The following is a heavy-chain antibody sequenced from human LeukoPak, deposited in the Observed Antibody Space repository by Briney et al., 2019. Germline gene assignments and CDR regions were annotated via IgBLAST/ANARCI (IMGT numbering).Heavy chain of an antibody. CDR3: AEDRGYSSSWYVFGY. CDR2: ISDDGSNK. J-gene: IGHJ4*02. Sequence: GGSLRLSCAASGFTFSSYGMHWVRQAPGKGLEWVAVISDDGSNKYYGDSVKGRFTISRDNSKNTLYLQMNSLRAEDTAVYYCAEDRGYSSSWYVFGYWGQGTLVTVSS. D-gene: IGHD6-13*01. CDR1: GFTFSSYG. V-gene: IGHV3-30*18.